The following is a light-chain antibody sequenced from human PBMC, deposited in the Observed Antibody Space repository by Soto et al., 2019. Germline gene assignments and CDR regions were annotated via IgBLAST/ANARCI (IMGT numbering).Light chain of an antibody. CDR1: QTISSW. J-gene: IGKJ1*01. V-gene: IGKV1-5*03. CDR2: KAS. Sequence: DIQMTQSPSTLSGSVGDRVTITCRASQTISSWLAWYQQKPGKAPKLLIYKASTLKSGVPSRFSGSGSGTEFTLNISSLQPDDFATYYGQHYNSYSEAFGHGTKVELK. CDR3: QHYNSYSEA.